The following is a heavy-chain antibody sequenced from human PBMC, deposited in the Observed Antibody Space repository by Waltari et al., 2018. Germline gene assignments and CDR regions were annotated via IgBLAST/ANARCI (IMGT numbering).Heavy chain of an antibody. J-gene: IGHJ5*02. Sequence: QVQLQQWGAGLLKPSETLSLTCAVYGGSFSGYYWSWIRQPPGKGLEWIGEINHSGSTNYHPSLTSRVTISVDTSKNQFSLKLSSVTAADTAVYYCASNYYYDSRSWFDPWGQGTLVTVSS. CDR3: ASNYYYDSRSWFDP. D-gene: IGHD3-22*01. CDR1: GGSFSGYY. V-gene: IGHV4-34*01. CDR2: INHSGST.